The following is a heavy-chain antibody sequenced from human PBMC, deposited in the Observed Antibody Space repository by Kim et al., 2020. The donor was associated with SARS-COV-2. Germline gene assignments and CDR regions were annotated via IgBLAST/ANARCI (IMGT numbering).Heavy chain of an antibody. CDR1: GFTFSSYA. CDR3: ARDVRIQLWLYYYGMDV. V-gene: IGHV3-30*04. CDR2: ISYDGSNK. D-gene: IGHD5-18*01. Sequence: GGSLRLSCAASGFTFSSYAMHWVRQAPGKGLEGVAVISYDGSNKYYADSVKGRFTISRDNSKNTLYLQMNSLRAEDTAVYYCARDVRIQLWLYYYGMDVWGQGTTVTVSS. J-gene: IGHJ6*02.